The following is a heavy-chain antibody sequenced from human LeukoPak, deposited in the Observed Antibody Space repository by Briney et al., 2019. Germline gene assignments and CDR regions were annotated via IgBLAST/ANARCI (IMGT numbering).Heavy chain of an antibody. Sequence: PSETLSLTCTVSGGSISSYYWSWIRQPPGKGLEWIGYIYYSGSTNYNPSLKSRVTISVDTSKNQFSLKLSSVTAADTAVYYCARRITGTMDSDYWGQGTLVTVSS. CDR3: ARRITGTMDSDY. D-gene: IGHD1-7*01. CDR2: IYYSGST. V-gene: IGHV4-59*01. J-gene: IGHJ4*02. CDR1: GGSISSYY.